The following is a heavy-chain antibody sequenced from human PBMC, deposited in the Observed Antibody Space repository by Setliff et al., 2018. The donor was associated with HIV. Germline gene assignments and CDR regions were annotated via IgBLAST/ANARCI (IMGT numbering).Heavy chain of an antibody. Sequence: SETLSLTCAVYGRSFSGYYWNWIRQPPGKGLEWIGEINHSGGTNYNPSLKSRVTVSIDTSKNQFSLNVSSVTAADTAVYYCARGWGHDGFDFWGQGTMVTVSS. CDR2: INHSGGT. CDR3: ARGWGHDGFDF. D-gene: IGHD7-27*01. V-gene: IGHV4-34*01. CDR1: GRSFSGYY. J-gene: IGHJ3*01.